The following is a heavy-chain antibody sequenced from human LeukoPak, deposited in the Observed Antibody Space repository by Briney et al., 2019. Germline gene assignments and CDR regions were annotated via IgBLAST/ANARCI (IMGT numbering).Heavy chain of an antibody. CDR3: AKDHRIVVVPAFYY. D-gene: IGHD2-2*01. CDR2: ISYDGSNK. CDR1: GFTFSSYG. Sequence: GGSLRLSCAPSGFTFSSYGMHWVRQAPGKGLEWVAVISYDGSNKYYADSVKGRFTISRDNSKNTLYLQMNSLRAEDTAVYYCAKDHRIVVVPAFYYWGQGTLVTVSS. J-gene: IGHJ4*02. V-gene: IGHV3-30*18.